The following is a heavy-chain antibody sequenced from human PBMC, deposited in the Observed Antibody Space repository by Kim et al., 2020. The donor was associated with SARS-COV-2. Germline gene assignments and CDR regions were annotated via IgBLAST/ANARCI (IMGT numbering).Heavy chain of an antibody. CDR1: GGSISSSNW. D-gene: IGHD2-15*01. J-gene: IGHJ3*02. CDR2: IYHSGST. CDR3: ARYCSGGSCYPGGFDI. V-gene: IGHV4-4*02. Sequence: SETLSLTCAVSGGSISSSNWWSWVRQPPGKGLEWIGEIYHSGSTNYNPSLKSRVTISVDKSKNQFSLKLSSVTAADTAVYYCARYCSGGSCYPGGFDIWGQGTMVTVSS.